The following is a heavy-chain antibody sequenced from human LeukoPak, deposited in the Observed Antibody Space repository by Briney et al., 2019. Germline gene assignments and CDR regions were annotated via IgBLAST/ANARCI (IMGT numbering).Heavy chain of an antibody. Sequence: ASETLSLTCAVYGGSFSGYYWSWIRQPPGKGLEWIGEINHSGSTNYNPSLKSRVTISVDTSKNQFSLKLSSMTAADTAVYYCARASAYCSSTSCYVVFRRTWFDPWGQGTLVTVSS. D-gene: IGHD2-2*01. CDR3: ARASAYCSSTSCYVVFRRTWFDP. CDR1: GGSFSGYY. V-gene: IGHV4-34*01. J-gene: IGHJ5*02. CDR2: INHSGST.